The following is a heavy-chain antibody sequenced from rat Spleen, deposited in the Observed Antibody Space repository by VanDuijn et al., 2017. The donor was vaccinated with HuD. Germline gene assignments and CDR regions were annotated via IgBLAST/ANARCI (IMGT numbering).Heavy chain of an antibody. V-gene: IGHV2-77*01. Sequence: QVRLKESGPRLVQPSQTLSVTCTVSGFSVTSYGVHWVRQAPGKGLEWMGIIWGDGSTNYNSALKSRLSISRDTSKSQVFLTMNSLQTDDKAIYYCAMQLHSWGQGVMVTVSS. CDR1: GFSVTSYG. D-gene: IGHD1-10*01. CDR2: IWGDGST. J-gene: IGHJ2*01. CDR3: AMQLHS.